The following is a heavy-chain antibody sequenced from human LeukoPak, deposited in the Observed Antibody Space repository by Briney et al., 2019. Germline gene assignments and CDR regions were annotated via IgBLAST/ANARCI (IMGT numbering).Heavy chain of an antibody. CDR1: GFTFSSYE. CDR2: ISSSGSTI. Sequence: GGSLRLSCAASGFTFSSYEMNWVRQAPGKGLEWVSYISSSGSTIYYADSVKGRFTISRDNAKNSLYLQMNSLRAEDTAVYYCATIDSGYGVYFDYWGQGTLVTVSS. J-gene: IGHJ4*02. V-gene: IGHV3-48*03. CDR3: ATIDSGYGVYFDY. D-gene: IGHD3-10*01.